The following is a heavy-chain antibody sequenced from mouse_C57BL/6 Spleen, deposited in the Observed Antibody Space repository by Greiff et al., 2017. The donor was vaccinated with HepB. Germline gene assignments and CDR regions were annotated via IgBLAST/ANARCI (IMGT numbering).Heavy chain of an antibody. CDR2: IYPRSGNT. CDR1: GYTFTSYG. CDR3: ARGSGYEDYAMDY. V-gene: IGHV1-81*01. D-gene: IGHD3-2*02. J-gene: IGHJ4*01. Sequence: VKLMESGAELARPGASVKLSCKASGYTFTSYGISWVKQRTGQGLEWIGEIYPRSGNTYYNEKFKGKATLTADKSSSTAYMELRSLTSEDSAVYFCARGSGYEDYAMDYWGQGTSVTVSS.